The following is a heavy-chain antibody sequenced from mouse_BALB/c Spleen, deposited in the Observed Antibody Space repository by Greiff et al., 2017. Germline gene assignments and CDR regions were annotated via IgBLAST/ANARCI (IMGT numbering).Heavy chain of an antibody. V-gene: IGHV14-1*02. CDR1: GFNIKDYY. CDR2: IDPENGNT. CDR3: ARDPYFDY. Sequence: VQLKESGAELVRPGALVKLSCKASGFNIKDYYMHWVKQRPEQGLEWIGWIDPENGNTIYDPKFQGKASITADTSSNTAYLQLSSLTSEDTAVYYCARDPYFDYWGQGTTLTVSS. J-gene: IGHJ2*01.